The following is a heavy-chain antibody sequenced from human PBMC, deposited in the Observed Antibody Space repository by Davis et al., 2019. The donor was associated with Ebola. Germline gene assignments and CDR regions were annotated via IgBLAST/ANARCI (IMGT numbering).Heavy chain of an antibody. CDR3: ASAPYENY. CDR1: GYTFRIHA. D-gene: IGHD3-16*01. J-gene: IGHJ4*02. Sequence: GESLKISCAASGYTFRIHAMTWVRQAPGKGLEWVSALSGSGGLSYYADSVKGRFTISRDNSKNTLYLQMDSLTAEDTAVYYCASAPYENYWGQETLVTVSS. CDR2: LSGSGGLS. V-gene: IGHV3-23*01.